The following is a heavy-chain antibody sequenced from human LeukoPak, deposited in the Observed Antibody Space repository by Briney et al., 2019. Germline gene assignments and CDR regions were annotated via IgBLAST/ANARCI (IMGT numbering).Heavy chain of an antibody. Sequence: SETLSLTCTVSGGSISSYYWSWIRQPPGKGLEWIGYIYTSGSTNYNPSLKSRVTISVDTSKNQFSLKLRSVTAADTAVYYCARGDILTGYYIDYWGQGTLVTVSS. CDR2: IYTSGST. CDR3: ARGDILTGYYIDY. V-gene: IGHV4-4*09. J-gene: IGHJ4*02. D-gene: IGHD3-9*01. CDR1: GGSISSYY.